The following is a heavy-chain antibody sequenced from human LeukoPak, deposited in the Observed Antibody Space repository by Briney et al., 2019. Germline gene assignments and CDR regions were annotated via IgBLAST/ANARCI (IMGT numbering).Heavy chain of an antibody. CDR2: ISGSGGST. V-gene: IGHV3-23*01. CDR3: AKTPGYCSSTSCQEYYFDY. Sequence: GGSLRLSCAASGFTFSSYWMSWVRQAPGKGLEWVSAISGSGGSTYYADSVKGRFTISRDNSKNTLYLQMNSLRAEDTAVYYCAKTPGYCSSTSCQEYYFDYWGQGTLVTVSS. D-gene: IGHD2-2*01. CDR1: GFTFSSYW. J-gene: IGHJ4*02.